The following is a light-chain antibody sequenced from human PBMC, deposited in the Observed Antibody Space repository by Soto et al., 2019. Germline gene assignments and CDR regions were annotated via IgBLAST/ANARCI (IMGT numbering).Light chain of an antibody. CDR1: QSVSSN. CDR3: QQYNNWPPT. V-gene: IGKV3-15*01. Sequence: EIVMTQSPATLSVSPWERATLSCRASQSVSSNLAWYQQKPGQAPRLLIYGASTRATGIPARFSGSGSGTEFTLTISSLQSEDFAVYYCQQYNNWPPTFGQGTKVDI. J-gene: IGKJ1*01. CDR2: GAS.